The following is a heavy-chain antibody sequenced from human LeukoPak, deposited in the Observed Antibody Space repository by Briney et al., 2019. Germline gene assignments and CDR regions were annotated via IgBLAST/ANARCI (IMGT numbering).Heavy chain of an antibody. CDR2: MNPNSGNT. J-gene: IGHJ4*02. CDR3: ARGRGGNSDY. Sequence: ASVKVSCKASGYTFTSYDINGVRQPTGQGLDWMGLMNPNSGNTGYAQQFQGRVTMTRNTSISTAYMELSSLRSEDTAVYYCARGRGGNSDYWGQGTLVTVSS. D-gene: IGHD2-15*01. CDR1: GYTFTSYD. V-gene: IGHV1-8*01.